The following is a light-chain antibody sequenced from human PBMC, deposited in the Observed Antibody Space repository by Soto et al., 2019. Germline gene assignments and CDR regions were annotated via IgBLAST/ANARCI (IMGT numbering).Light chain of an antibody. CDR2: GAS. V-gene: IGKV3-15*01. Sequence: EIVMTQSPATLSVSPGGRATLSCRASQTVSSNLAWYQQKPGQAPRLLIYGASTRATGIPARFSGSGSGTEFTLSISSLQSEDFAVYYRQQYNNWPLTFGGGTKVEIK. CDR3: QQYNNWPLT. CDR1: QTVSSN. J-gene: IGKJ4*01.